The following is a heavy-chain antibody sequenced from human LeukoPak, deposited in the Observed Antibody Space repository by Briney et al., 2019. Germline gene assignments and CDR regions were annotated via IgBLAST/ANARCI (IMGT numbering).Heavy chain of an antibody. V-gene: IGHV1-18*01. J-gene: IGHJ4*02. Sequence: GASVKVPCMPSRYTFPSYGILGVGQAPGQGLEWMGWISAYNGNTNYAQKLQGRVTMTTCTSTRTAYMELRSLRSDDSAVYYCAYGSNHVGYWGQGTLVTVSS. CDR1: RYTFPSYG. CDR2: ISAYNGNT. D-gene: IGHD4-23*01. CDR3: AYGSNHVGY.